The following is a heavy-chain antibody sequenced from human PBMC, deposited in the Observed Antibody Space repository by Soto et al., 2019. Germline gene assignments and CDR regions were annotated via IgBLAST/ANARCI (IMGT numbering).Heavy chain of an antibody. CDR2: ITATGDKA. Sequence: EVHLLESGGGLVQPGGSLRLSCAASGLTFRNYAMGWVRQAPGKGLEWVSAITATGDKAQYIDSVRGRFTISRDNSHNTLYKQMNSLRAEDTAVYYCAKDLRGPEAGTWYFDLWGRGSLVTVSS. D-gene: IGHD6-13*01. J-gene: IGHJ2*01. CDR1: GLTFRNYA. V-gene: IGHV3-23*01. CDR3: AKDLRGPEAGTWYFDL.